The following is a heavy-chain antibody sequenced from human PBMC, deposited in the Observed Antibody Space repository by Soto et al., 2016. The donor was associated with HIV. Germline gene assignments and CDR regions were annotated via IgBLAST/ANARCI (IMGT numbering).Heavy chain of an antibody. D-gene: IGHD3-9*01. J-gene: IGHJ5*02. V-gene: IGHV3-64*01. CDR1: GFTFSTYA. Sequence: EVQVVESGGGLVQPGGSLRLSCAASGFTFSTYAMHWVRQAPGKGLEYVSAINSNGDSTYYANSVKGRFTISRDNSENTLYLQMGSLRVDDTAVYYCARGGYFDWLPSSPWGQGTLVTVSS. CDR3: ARGGYFDWLPSSP. CDR2: INSNGDST.